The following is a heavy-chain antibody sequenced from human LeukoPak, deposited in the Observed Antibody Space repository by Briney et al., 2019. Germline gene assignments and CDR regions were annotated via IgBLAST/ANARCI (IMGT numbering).Heavy chain of an antibody. CDR2: ISGSGGST. CDR3: AKDRARIAARPRGTFDY. D-gene: IGHD6-6*01. J-gene: IGHJ4*02. V-gene: IGHV3-23*01. CDR1: GFTFSSYA. Sequence: GGSLRLSCAASGFTFSSYAMSWVRQAPGKGLEWVSAISGSGGSTYYADSVKGRFTISRDNSKNTLYLQMNSLRAEDTDVYYCAKDRARIAARPRGTFDYWGQGTLVTVSS.